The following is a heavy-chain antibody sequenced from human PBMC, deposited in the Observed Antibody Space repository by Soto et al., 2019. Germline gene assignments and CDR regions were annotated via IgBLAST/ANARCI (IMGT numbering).Heavy chain of an antibody. J-gene: IGHJ5*02. Sequence: QVQLVESGGGVGQPGRSLRLSCAASGFTFSSDGMHWVRHAPGKGLEWVAVIWYDGSNKYYADSVKGRFTISRDNSKNTLYLQMNSLRADDTAVYYCARSIAVAGYFRSWGEGTLVTVSS. V-gene: IGHV3-33*01. CDR3: ARSIAVAGYFRS. CDR1: GFTFSSDG. CDR2: IWYDGSNK. D-gene: IGHD6-19*01.